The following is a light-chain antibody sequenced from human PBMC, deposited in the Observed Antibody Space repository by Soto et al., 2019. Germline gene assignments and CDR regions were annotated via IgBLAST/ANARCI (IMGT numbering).Light chain of an antibody. Sequence: QSVLTQPASVSGSPGQSITISCTGTSSDIGAYDYVSWYQQHPGKAPKLMIYKVTTRPSGVSIRFSGSKSGSAASLTISGLQAEDEADYYCSSYSGISHWVFGGGTKFTVL. CDR2: KVT. CDR3: SSYSGISHWV. V-gene: IGLV2-14*01. J-gene: IGLJ3*02. CDR1: SSDIGAYDY.